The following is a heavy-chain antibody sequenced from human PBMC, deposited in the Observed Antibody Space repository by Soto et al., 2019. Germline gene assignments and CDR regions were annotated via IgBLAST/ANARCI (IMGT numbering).Heavy chain of an antibody. CDR1: GFTFTRYS. J-gene: IGHJ4*02. D-gene: IGHD3-22*01. CDR3: TRDLDTRGSAPISEY. V-gene: IGHV3-21*04. Sequence: GGSLRLSCAASGFTFTRYSMNWVRQAPGKGLEWVSSISSTTNYIYYGDSMKGRFTISRDNAKNSLYLQMNGLRAEDTAVYYCTRDLDTRGSAPISEYWGQGTLVTVSS. CDR2: ISSTTNYI.